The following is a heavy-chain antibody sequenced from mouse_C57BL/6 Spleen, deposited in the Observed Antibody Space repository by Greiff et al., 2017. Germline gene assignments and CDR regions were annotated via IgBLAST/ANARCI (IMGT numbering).Heavy chain of an antibody. V-gene: IGHV1-64*01. CDR1: GYTFPSYW. Sequence: QVQLQQPGAELVKPGASVKLSCKASGYTFPSYWMHWVKQRPGQGLEWIGMIHPNSGSTNYNEKFKSKATLTVDKSSSTAYMQLSSLTSEDSAVYYCARKGNYPYYFDYWGQGTTLTVSS. CDR2: IHPNSGST. CDR3: ARKGNYPYYFDY. J-gene: IGHJ2*01. D-gene: IGHD2-1*01.